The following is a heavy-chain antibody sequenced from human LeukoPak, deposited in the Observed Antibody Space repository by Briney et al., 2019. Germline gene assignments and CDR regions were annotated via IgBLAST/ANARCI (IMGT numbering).Heavy chain of an antibody. J-gene: IGHJ6*02. CDR3: AAVGWEYSSSPLPMDV. CDR2: IIPIFGTA. V-gene: IGHV1-69*13. Sequence: ASVKVSCKASGGTFSSYAISWVRQAPGQGLEWMGGIIPIFGTANYAQKFQGRVTITADESTSTAYMELSSLRSEDTVVYYCAAVGWEYSSSPLPMDVWGQGTTVTVSS. CDR1: GGTFSSYA. D-gene: IGHD6-6*01.